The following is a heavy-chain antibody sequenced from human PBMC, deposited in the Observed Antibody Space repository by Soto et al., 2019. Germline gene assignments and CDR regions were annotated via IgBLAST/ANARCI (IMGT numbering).Heavy chain of an antibody. CDR1: GFTFSSYG. J-gene: IGHJ4*02. V-gene: IGHV3-30*18. D-gene: IGHD3-10*01. CDR2: ISYDGSNK. Sequence: SLRLSCAASGFTFSSYGMHWVRQAPGKGLEWVAVISYDGSNKYYADSVKGRFTISRDNSKNTLYLQMNSLRAEDTAVYYCAKDSRPNYYGSGSYYDYWGQGTLVTVSS. CDR3: AKDSRPNYYGSGSYYDY.